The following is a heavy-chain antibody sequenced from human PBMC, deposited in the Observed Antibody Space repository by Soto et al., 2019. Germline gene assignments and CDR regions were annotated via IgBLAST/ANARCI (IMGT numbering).Heavy chain of an antibody. CDR1: GFTFSSYA. V-gene: IGHV3-30-3*01. D-gene: IGHD3-22*01. CDR2: ISYDGSNK. J-gene: IGHJ4*02. Sequence: PGGSLRLSCAASGFTFSSYAVHWVRQAPGKGLEWVAVISYDGSNKYYADSVKGRFTISRDNSKNTLYLQMNSLRAEDTAVYYCARAPVYYDSTGIDYWGQGTLVTSPQ. CDR3: ARAPVYYDSTGIDY.